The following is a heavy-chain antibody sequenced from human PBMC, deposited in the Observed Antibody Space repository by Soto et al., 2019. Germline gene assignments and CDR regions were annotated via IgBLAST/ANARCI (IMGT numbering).Heavy chain of an antibody. CDR2: ISGSGGST. D-gene: IGHD3-22*01. CDR1: GFPFSSYA. V-gene: IGHV3-23*01. Sequence: PGGSLRLSCAASGFPFSSYAMSWVRQAPGKGLEWVSAISGSGGSTYYADSVKGRFTISRDNSKNTLYLQMNSLRAEDTAVYYCAKNTTLPYYYDSSGYDVPPAPDAFDIWGQGTMVTVSS. J-gene: IGHJ3*02. CDR3: AKNTTLPYYYDSSGYDVPPAPDAFDI.